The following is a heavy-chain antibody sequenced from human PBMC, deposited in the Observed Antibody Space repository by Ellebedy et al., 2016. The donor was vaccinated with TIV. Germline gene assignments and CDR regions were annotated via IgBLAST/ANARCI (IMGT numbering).Heavy chain of an antibody. V-gene: IGHV1-69*13. D-gene: IGHD3-10*01. J-gene: IGHJ4*02. Sequence: ASVKVSCKASGYTFTSYGISWVRQAPGQGLEWMGLIIPLFDTPNYAQKLQGRVTISADESTSTVYVELSSLRSEDTAVYYCASGGRGDPGVTGVTTFDHWGQGTLVTVSS. CDR3: ASGGRGDPGVTGVTTFDH. CDR1: GYTFTSYG. CDR2: IIPLFDTP.